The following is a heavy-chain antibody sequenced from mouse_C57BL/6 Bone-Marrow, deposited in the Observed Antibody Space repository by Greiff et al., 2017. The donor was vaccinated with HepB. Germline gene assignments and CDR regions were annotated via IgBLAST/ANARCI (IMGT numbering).Heavy chain of an antibody. Sequence: VQLQQSGPELVKPGASVKISCKASGYTFTDYYINWVKQRPGQGLEWIGWIYPGSGNTKYNEKFKGKATLTVDTSSSTAYMQLSSLTSEDSAVYFCARGKNYGSSYGYAMDYWGQGTSVTVSS. CDR3: ARGKNYGSSYGYAMDY. CDR1: GYTFTDYY. J-gene: IGHJ4*01. D-gene: IGHD1-1*01. V-gene: IGHV1-84*01. CDR2: IYPGSGNT.